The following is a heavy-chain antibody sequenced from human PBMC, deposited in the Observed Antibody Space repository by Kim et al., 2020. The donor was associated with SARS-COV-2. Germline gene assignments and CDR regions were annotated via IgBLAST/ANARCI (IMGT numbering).Heavy chain of an antibody. D-gene: IGHD2-15*01. CDR1: GFSFDHYV. Sequence: GGSLRLSCAASGFSFDHYVMHWVRQAPGKGLEWVSGISWHSANIGYADSVKGRFTISRDNAKSSLYLEMNSLRAEDTAFYYCARDFCSGGGCHQYFYGM. CDR3: ARDFCSGGGCHQYFYGM. CDR2: ISWHSANI. V-gene: IGHV3-9*01. J-gene: IGHJ6*01.